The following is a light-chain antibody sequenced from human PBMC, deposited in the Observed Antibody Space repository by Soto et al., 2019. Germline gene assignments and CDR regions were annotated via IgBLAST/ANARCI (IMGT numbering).Light chain of an antibody. CDR1: QSVSSY. Sequence: EIVLTQSPAILSMSPGERATISCRPSQSVSSYFAWYQQKPGQAPRLLIYDASNRATGVPARFSGSGSGTDFTLTISSLEPEDFAVYYCQQRRYWPVTFGQGTKV. CDR3: QQRRYWPVT. J-gene: IGKJ1*01. CDR2: DAS. V-gene: IGKV3-11*01.